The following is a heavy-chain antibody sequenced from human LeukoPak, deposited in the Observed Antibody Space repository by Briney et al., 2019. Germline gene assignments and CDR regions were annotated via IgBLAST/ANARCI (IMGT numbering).Heavy chain of an antibody. CDR2: ISSSSNYI. V-gene: IGHV3-21*01. CDR1: GFTFSSYS. D-gene: IGHD1-26*01. CDR3: ASWGEGALDN. Sequence: GGSLRLSCAASGFTFSSYSMNWVRQAPGKGLEWVSSISSSSNYIYYADSVKGRFTISRDNAKNSLYLQMNSLRVEDTGVYYCASWGEGALDNWGQGTLVTVSS. J-gene: IGHJ4*02.